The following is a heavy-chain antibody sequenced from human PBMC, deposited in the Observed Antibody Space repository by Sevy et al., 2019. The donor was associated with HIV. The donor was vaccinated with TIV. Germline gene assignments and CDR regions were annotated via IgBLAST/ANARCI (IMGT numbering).Heavy chain of an antibody. Sequence: GGSLRLSCAASGFTFGNHAIHWVRQAPGKGLEWVAIISFDGRSEHYADSVKGRFTISRDNSKNTVYLQMTRLRTEDTAVSYCARDRCTDGVCFRSGYFDYWGQGTLVTVSS. V-gene: IGHV3-30*04. CDR3: ARDRCTDGVCFRSGYFDY. J-gene: IGHJ4*01. D-gene: IGHD2-8*01. CDR1: GFTFGNHA. CDR2: ISFDGRSE.